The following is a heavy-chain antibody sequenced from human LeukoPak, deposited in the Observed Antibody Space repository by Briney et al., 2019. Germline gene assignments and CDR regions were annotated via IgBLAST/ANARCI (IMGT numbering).Heavy chain of an antibody. J-gene: IGHJ6*03. CDR2: INHSGST. CDR3: ARGQAADYYYMDV. Sequence: SETLSLTCAVYGGSFSGYYWSWIRQPPGKGLEWIGEINHSGSTNYNPSLKSRVTISVDTSKNQFSLKLSSVTAADTAVYYCARGQAADYYYMDVWGKGTTVTVSS. CDR1: GGSFSGYY. V-gene: IGHV4-34*01. D-gene: IGHD6-13*01.